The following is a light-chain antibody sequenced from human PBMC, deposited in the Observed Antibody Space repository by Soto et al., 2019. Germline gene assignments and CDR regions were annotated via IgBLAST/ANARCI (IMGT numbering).Light chain of an antibody. J-gene: IGKJ1*01. CDR3: QQYYNTPWT. V-gene: IGKV4-1*01. CDR1: QSVLYSSNNKNY. Sequence: DIVMTQSPDSLAVSLGERATINCKSSQSVLYSSNNKNYLAWYQQKPGQPPKALIYWASTRESGAPDRFSGSGSGTDFTLTISSLQAEDVEFYYCQQYYNTPWTFGQGTKVDIK. CDR2: WAS.